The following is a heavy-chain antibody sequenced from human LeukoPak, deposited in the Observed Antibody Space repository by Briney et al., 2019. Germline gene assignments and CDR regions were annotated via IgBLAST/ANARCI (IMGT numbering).Heavy chain of an antibody. Sequence: GGSLRLSCAASGLTFSDFWMHWVRQPPGQGLVWVALVKGDGRTTIYADSVKGRFTISRDNAKNTLYLQMNSLRADDSGVYYCATGHSYGYDYWGQGVLVTVSS. D-gene: IGHD5-18*01. CDR1: GLTFSDFW. CDR2: VKGDGRTT. J-gene: IGHJ4*02. CDR3: ATGHSYGYDY. V-gene: IGHV3-74*01.